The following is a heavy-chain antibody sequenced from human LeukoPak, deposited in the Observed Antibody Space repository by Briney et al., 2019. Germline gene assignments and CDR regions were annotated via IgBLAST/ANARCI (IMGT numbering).Heavy chain of an antibody. D-gene: IGHD3-10*01. V-gene: IGHV1-69*13. Sequence: ASVKVSCKASGGTFSSNAISWVRQAPGQGLEWMGGSIPIFGTANYAQKFQGSVTLTADESTSTAYMELSSLRSVATAVYYCAKATASKVSSGLYDYCGMDVWGQGTTVTVSS. CDR1: GGTFSSNA. CDR3: AKATASKVSSGLYDYCGMDV. CDR2: SIPIFGTA. J-gene: IGHJ6*02.